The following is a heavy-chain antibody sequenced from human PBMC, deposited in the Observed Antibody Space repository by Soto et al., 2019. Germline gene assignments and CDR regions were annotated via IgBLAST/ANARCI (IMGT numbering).Heavy chain of an antibody. CDR3: ARLRTDDYGDYGWFDP. V-gene: IGHV4-39*01. CDR2: IYYSGST. D-gene: IGHD4-17*01. Sequence: SETLSLTCTVSGGSISSSSYYWGWIRQPPGKGLEWIGSIYYSGSTYYNPSLKSRVTISVDTSKNQFSLKLSSVTAADTAVYYCARLRTDDYGDYGWFDPWGQGTLVTVSS. CDR1: GGSISSSSYY. J-gene: IGHJ5*02.